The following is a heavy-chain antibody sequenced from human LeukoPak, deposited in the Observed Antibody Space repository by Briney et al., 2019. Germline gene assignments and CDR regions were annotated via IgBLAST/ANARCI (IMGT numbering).Heavy chain of an antibody. Sequence: GGSLRLSCAASEFTFSSYWMSWVRQAPGKGLEWVANIKQDESEKYYVDSVKGRFTISRDNAKNSLYLQMNSLRAEDTAVYYCARGYGDYGGEDFDYWGQGTLVTVSS. V-gene: IGHV3-7*04. CDR2: IKQDESEK. CDR1: EFTFSSYW. D-gene: IGHD4-17*01. CDR3: ARGYGDYGGEDFDY. J-gene: IGHJ4*02.